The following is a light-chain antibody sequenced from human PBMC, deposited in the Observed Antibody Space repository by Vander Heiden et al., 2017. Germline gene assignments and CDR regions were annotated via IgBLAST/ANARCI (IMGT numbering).Light chain of an antibody. Sequence: DIVMTQSPLSLPVTPGEPASISCRSSQSLLYSNGYNYLDWYLQKPGQSPQLLIYLGSNRASGVPDRFSGSGSGTDFTLKISRVEAEDVGVYYCRQALQTPHSFGGGTKVXIK. J-gene: IGKJ4*01. CDR3: RQALQTPHS. CDR1: QSLLYSNGYNY. CDR2: LGS. V-gene: IGKV2-28*01.